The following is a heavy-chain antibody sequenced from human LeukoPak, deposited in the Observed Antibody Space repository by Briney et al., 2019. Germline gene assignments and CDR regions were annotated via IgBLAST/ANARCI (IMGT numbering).Heavy chain of an antibody. CDR2: INWNGGST. Sequence: PGGSLRLSCAASGLTFDDYGMSWVRQAPGKGLEWVSGINWNGGSTGYADSVKGRFTISRDNAKNSLYLQMNSLRAEDTALYYCAREIDLRLGELSFKNFDYWGQGTLVTVSS. D-gene: IGHD3-16*02. CDR1: GLTFDDYG. V-gene: IGHV3-20*04. J-gene: IGHJ4*02. CDR3: AREIDLRLGELSFKNFDY.